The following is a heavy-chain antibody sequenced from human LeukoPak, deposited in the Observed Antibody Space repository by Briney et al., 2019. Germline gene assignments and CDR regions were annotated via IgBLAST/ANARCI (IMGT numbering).Heavy chain of an antibody. CDR1: GFTFSSYE. CDR2: ISSSSSYI. J-gene: IGHJ4*02. Sequence: PGGSLRLSCAASGFTFSSYEMNWVRQAPGKGLEWVSSISSSSSYIYYADSVKGRFTISRDNAKNSLYLQMNSLRAEDTAVYYCARRKQVDWYVDYWGQGTLVTVSS. D-gene: IGHD3-9*01. CDR3: ARRKQVDWYVDY. V-gene: IGHV3-21*01.